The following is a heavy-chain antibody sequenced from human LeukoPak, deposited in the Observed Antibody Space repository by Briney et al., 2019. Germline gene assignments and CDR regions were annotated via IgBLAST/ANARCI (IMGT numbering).Heavy chain of an antibody. D-gene: IGHD1-26*01. Sequence: GGSLRLSCAASGFTFSSYEMNWVRQAPGKGLEWVSYISSSGSTIYYADSVKGRFTISRDDAKNSLYLQMNSLRAEDTAVYYCARDPQRPHWDHYYGMDVWGQGTTVTVSS. CDR3: ARDPQRPHWDHYYGMDV. J-gene: IGHJ6*02. CDR2: ISSSGSTI. V-gene: IGHV3-48*03. CDR1: GFTFSSYE.